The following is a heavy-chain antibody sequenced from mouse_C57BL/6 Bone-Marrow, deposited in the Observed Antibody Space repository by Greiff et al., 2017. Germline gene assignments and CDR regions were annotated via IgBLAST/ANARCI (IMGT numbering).Heavy chain of an antibody. CDR1: GYTFTSYW. Sequence: QVQLQQPGAELVKPGASVKMSCKASGYTFTSYWITWVKQRPGQGLEWIGDIYPGSGSTNYNEKLKSKATLTVDKSSSTAYMQLSSLTSEDSAVYYCARSLPNYFDYWGQGTTLTVSS. V-gene: IGHV1-55*01. CDR2: IYPGSGST. J-gene: IGHJ2*01. CDR3: ARSLPNYFDY. D-gene: IGHD6-2*01.